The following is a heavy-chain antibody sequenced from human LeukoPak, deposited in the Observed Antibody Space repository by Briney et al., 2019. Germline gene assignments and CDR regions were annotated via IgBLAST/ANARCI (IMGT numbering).Heavy chain of an antibody. D-gene: IGHD6-13*01. CDR1: GFTFSSYA. Sequence: GGSLRLSCAASGFTFSSYAMSWVRQAPGKGLEWVSAISGSGGSTYYADSVKGRFTVSRDNSKNTLYLQMNSLRAEDTAIYYCAKGKIPAADYYFDYWGQGTLVAVSS. CDR2: ISGSGGST. V-gene: IGHV3-23*01. J-gene: IGHJ4*02. CDR3: AKGKIPAADYYFDY.